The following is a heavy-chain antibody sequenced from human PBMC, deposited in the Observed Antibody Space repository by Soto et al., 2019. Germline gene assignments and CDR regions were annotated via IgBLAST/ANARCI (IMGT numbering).Heavy chain of an antibody. D-gene: IGHD3-10*01. V-gene: IGHV1-2*02. CDR2: INPNSGGT. Sequence: ASVKVSCKASGYTFTGYYRHWVRQSPGQRLEGMGWINPNSGGTNYAQKFQGRVTMTRDTSISTAYMELSRLRSDDMAVYYCARDSAGVLWFGKTSPANMDVWGQGTTVTVSS. CDR1: GYTFTGYY. J-gene: IGHJ6*02. CDR3: ARDSAGVLWFGKTSPANMDV.